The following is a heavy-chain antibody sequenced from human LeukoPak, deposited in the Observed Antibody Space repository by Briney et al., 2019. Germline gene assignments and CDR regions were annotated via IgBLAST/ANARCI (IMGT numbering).Heavy chain of an antibody. CDR2: FYYSGST. CDR1: GGSISSYY. Sequence: SETLSLTCTVSGGSISSYYWSWIRQPPGKGLEWIGNFYYSGSTHYNPSLKSRVTISVDTSNNQFSLKLNSVTAADTAVYYCAREGYRGGGFDFWGQGTLVTVSS. D-gene: IGHD5-12*01. CDR3: AREGYRGGGFDF. V-gene: IGHV4-59*12. J-gene: IGHJ4*02.